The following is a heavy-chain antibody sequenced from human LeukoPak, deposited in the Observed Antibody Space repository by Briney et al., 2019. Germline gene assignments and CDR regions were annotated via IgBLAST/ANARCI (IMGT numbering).Heavy chain of an antibody. D-gene: IGHD2-15*01. V-gene: IGHV3-21*01. CDR3: ARVPVVVAASYFDY. CDR2: ISSSSSYI. Sequence: GGSLRFSCAASGFTFSSYSMNWVRQAPGKGLEWVSSISSSSSYIYYADSVKGRFTISRDNAKNSLYLQMNSLRAEDTAVYYCARVPVVVAASYFDYWGQGTLVTVSS. CDR1: GFTFSSYS. J-gene: IGHJ4*02.